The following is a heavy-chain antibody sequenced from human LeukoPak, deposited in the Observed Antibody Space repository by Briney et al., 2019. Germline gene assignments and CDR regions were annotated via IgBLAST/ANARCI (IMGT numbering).Heavy chain of an antibody. Sequence: SETLSLTCTVSGGSISSYYWSWIRQPPGRGLEWIGYIYYSGSTNYNPSLKSRVTISVDTSKNQFSLKLSSVTAADTAVYYCARGPHTLNYDILTGYYYYYYMDVWGKGTTVTVSS. J-gene: IGHJ6*03. CDR3: ARGPHTLNYDILTGYYYYYYMDV. CDR1: GGSISSYY. V-gene: IGHV4-59*01. D-gene: IGHD3-9*01. CDR2: IYYSGST.